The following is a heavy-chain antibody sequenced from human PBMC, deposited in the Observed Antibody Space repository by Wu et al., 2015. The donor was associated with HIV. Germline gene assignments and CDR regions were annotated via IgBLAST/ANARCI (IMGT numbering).Heavy chain of an antibody. CDR1: GHNFSGYY. Sequence: QVQLVQSGAEVKKPGASVKVSCKASGHNFSGYYMHWLRQAPGQGLEWMGWINPNSGGTNYAQTFQGRVTLTRDTSISTAYMELSSLRSDDTAVYFCARPRFSGNYHLDYWAREPWVTVSS. CDR3: ARPRFSGNYHLDY. CDR2: INPNSGGT. D-gene: IGHD1-26*01. V-gene: IGHV1-2*02. J-gene: IGHJ4*02.